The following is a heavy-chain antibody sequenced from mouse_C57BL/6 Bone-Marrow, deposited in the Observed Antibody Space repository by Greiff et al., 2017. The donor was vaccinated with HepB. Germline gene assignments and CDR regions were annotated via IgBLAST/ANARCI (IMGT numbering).Heavy chain of an antibody. J-gene: IGHJ2*01. V-gene: IGHV1-64*01. CDR3: ARRANYGPYYFDY. CDR1: AYTFPSYW. Sequence: QVQLQQPGAELVKPGASVKLSCKPSAYTFPSYWMHWVKQRPGQGLEWIGMIHPNSGSTNYNEKFKSKATLTVDKSSSTAYMQLSSLTSEDSAVYYCARRANYGPYYFDYWGQGTTLTVSS. CDR2: IHPNSGST. D-gene: IGHD1-1*01.